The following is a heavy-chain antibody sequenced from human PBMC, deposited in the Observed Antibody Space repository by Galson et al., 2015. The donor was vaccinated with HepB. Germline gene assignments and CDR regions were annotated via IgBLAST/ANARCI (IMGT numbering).Heavy chain of an antibody. Sequence: CAISGDSVSSKSVAWNWIRQSPSRGLEWLGRTYYRSKWYNDYAVSVKSRITINSDASKNQFSLQLNSVTPEDTAIYYCARDHYDRSGPVGFDPWGQGTLVTVSP. CDR1: GDSVSSKSVA. J-gene: IGHJ5*02. D-gene: IGHD3-22*01. CDR3: ARDHYDRSGPVGFDP. V-gene: IGHV6-1*01. CDR2: TYYRSKWYN.